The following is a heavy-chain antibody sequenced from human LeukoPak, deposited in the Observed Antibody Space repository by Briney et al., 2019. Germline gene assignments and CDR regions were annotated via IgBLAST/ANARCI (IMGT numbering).Heavy chain of an antibody. D-gene: IGHD3-10*01. CDR1: AGSISSYY. V-gene: IGHV4-59*08. J-gene: IGHJ4*02. CDR2: IYYSGST. CDR3: ARHPITMVRGVISDSPTYFDY. Sequence: SETLSFNSSVSAGSISSYYWSWLPQPQGKGLEWIGYIYYSGSTNYNPSLKSRVTISVDTSKNQFSLKLSSVTAADTAVCYCARHPITMVRGVISDSPTYFDYWGQGTLVTVSS.